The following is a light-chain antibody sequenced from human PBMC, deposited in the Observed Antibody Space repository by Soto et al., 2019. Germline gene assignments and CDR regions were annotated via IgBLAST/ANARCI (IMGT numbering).Light chain of an antibody. CDR2: EVS. J-gene: IGLJ1*01. CDR3: SSYSSGYTLV. CDR1: SDDVGGYNY. Sequence: QSALTQPASVSGSPGQSITISCSGTSDDVGGYNYVSWYQHHPGKAPKLMIYEVSNRPSGLSNRFSGSKSGNTASLTISGLQAEDEADYYCSSYSSGYTLVFGTGTQLTVL. V-gene: IGLV2-14*01.